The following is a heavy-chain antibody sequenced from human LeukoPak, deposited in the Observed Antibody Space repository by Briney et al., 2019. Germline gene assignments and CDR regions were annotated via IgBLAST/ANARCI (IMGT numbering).Heavy chain of an antibody. D-gene: IGHD3-10*01. Sequence: GGSLRLSCAASGFTFSDYYMSWIRQAPGKGLEWVSYVSSSGSTIYYADSVKGRFTISRDNAKNSLYLQMNSLRAEDTAVYYCARDRRYYYGSGKIDYWGQGTLVTVSS. CDR2: VSSSGSTI. J-gene: IGHJ4*02. CDR1: GFTFSDYY. CDR3: ARDRRYYYGSGKIDY. V-gene: IGHV3-11*04.